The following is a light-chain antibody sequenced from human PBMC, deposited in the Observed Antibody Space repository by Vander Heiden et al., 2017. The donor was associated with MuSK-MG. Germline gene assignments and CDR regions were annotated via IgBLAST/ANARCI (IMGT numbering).Light chain of an antibody. CDR1: SSDVGGYNY. V-gene: IGLV2-14*03. J-gene: IGLJ2*01. CDR2: DAS. Sequence: QSALPQPASVSGSPGQSITISCTGTSSDVGGYNYVAWYQQHPGKAPKLMIYDASNRPSGVSNRFSGSKSGNTASLTISGRQAEDEADYYCSSYTSSSTLEFGGGTKLTVL. CDR3: SSYTSSSTLE.